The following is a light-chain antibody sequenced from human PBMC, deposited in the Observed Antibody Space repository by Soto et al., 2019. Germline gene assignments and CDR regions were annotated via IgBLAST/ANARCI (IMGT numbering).Light chain of an antibody. V-gene: IGKV3-15*01. CDR1: QSITTH. J-gene: IGKJ1*01. CDR3: QQYNTWHRT. CDR2: HSS. Sequence: IVMTQSPGTLSLSAGDRATLSCRASQSITTHLAWYQQRPGQAPRLLIYHSSTRATGVPTRFSGSGSGTDFTLTINSLQSEDSSVYYCQQYNTWHRTLGQGTKVEIK.